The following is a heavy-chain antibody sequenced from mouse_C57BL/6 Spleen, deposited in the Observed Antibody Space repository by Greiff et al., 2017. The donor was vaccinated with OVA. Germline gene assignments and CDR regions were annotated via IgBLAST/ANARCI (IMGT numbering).Heavy chain of an antibody. CDR2: INPSSGYT. Sequence: VQLQQSGAELAKPGASVKLSCKASGYTFTSYWMHWVKQRPGQGLEWIGYINPSSGYTKYNQKFKDKATLTADKSSSTAYMQLSSLTYEDSAVYYCARFITTVVATGYYAMDYWGQGTSVTVSS. CDR3: ARFITTVVATGYYAMDY. J-gene: IGHJ4*01. D-gene: IGHD1-1*01. CDR1: GYTFTSYW. V-gene: IGHV1-7*01.